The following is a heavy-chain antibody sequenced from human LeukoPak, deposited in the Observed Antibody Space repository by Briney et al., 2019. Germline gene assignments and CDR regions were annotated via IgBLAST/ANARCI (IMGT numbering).Heavy chain of an antibody. CDR2: LTNTGLSP. J-gene: IGHJ6*02. Sequence: GGSLRLSCVASGFTFTNYAMAWVRQSPGKGLEWVSGLTNTGLSPYYADSVKGRFTISRDNSKNTLYLQINSLKTEDTAVYYCTTKKDYYHDDSGYFFYYYTMDVWGQGTTVTVSS. D-gene: IGHD3-22*01. V-gene: IGHV3-23*01. CDR1: GFTFTNYA. CDR3: TTKKDYYHDDSGYFFYYYTMDV.